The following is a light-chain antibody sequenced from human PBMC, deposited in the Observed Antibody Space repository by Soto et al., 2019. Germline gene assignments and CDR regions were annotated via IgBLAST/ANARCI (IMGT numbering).Light chain of an antibody. CDR2: AAS. CDR3: QQSHSTPRT. J-gene: IGKJ2*01. CDR1: QNIAIY. Sequence: DIQMIQSPSSLSAYVGDRDTVTCRASQNIAIYLNWYQQKPGKAPXLLIYAASSLQSGVPSRFSGSGSGTYFTLTINSLQPEEFATYYCQQSHSTPRTFGQGTKV. V-gene: IGKV1-39*01.